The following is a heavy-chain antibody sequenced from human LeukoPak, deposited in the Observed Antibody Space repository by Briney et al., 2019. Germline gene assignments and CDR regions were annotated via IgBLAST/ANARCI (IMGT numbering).Heavy chain of an antibody. CDR1: GFTFDDYA. CDR2: ISWNSGSI. Sequence: GRSLRLSCAASGFTFDDYAMHWVRQAPGKGLEWVSGISWNSGSIGYADSVKGRFTISRDNAKNSLYLQMNSLRAEDTALYYCAKGKLLDQYYFDYWGQGTPVTVSS. J-gene: IGHJ4*02. D-gene: IGHD2-15*01. V-gene: IGHV3-9*01. CDR3: AKGKLLDQYYFDY.